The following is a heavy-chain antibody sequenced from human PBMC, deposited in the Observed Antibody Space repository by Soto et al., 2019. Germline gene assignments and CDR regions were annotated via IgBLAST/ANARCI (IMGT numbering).Heavy chain of an antibody. Sequence: ASVKVSCKASGYTFSSYYMHWVRQAPGQGLEWMGMINPSGGTTTFAQKFQGRVTMTTDTSTSTVYMELSSLRSEDTAVFYCARGFCTSATCPMDVWGQGTTVTVSS. CDR1: GYTFSSYY. CDR2: INPSGGTT. J-gene: IGHJ6*02. D-gene: IGHD3-3*01. CDR3: ARGFCTSATCPMDV. V-gene: IGHV1-46*01.